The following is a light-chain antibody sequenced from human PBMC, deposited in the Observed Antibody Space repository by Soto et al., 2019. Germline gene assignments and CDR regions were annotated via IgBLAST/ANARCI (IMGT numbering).Light chain of an antibody. J-gene: IGLJ1*01. CDR3: LSWDSSLSAYV. V-gene: IGLV1-51*01. CDR2: DDD. Sequence: QSVMTQPPSVSAAPGQRVTISCSGSSSNIGGNSVSWYQQLPGTAPKLLIYDDDKRPSGIPDRFSGSKSGTSATLGITGFQTGDEADYYCLSWDSSLSAYVFGTGTKVTVL. CDR1: SSNIGGNS.